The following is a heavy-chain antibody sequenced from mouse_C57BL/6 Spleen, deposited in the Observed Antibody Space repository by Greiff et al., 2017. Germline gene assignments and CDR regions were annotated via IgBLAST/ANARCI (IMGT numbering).Heavy chain of an antibody. CDR3: ARPGTSYAMDY. D-gene: IGHD2-14*01. J-gene: IGHJ4*01. V-gene: IGHV5-17*01. CDR1: GFTFSDYG. CDR2: ISSGSSTI. Sequence: EVKLVESGGGLVKPGGSLKLSCAASGFTFSDYGMHWVRQAPEKGLEWVAYISSGSSTIYYADTVKGRFTISRDNAKNTLFLQMTRLRSEDTAMYYCARPGTSYAMDYWGQGTSVTVSS.